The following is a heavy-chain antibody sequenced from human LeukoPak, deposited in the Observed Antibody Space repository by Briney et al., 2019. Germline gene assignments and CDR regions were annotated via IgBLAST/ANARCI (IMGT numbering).Heavy chain of an antibody. CDR2: ISSSSSYI. CDR1: GFTFSSYS. D-gene: IGHD3-22*01. Sequence: GGSLRLSCAASGFTFSSYSMNWVRQAPGKGLEWVSSISSSSSYIYYADSVKGRFTISRDNAKNSLYLQMNSLRAEDTAVYYCAKDPHCHYDSTGYPLTPNWFDPWGQGTLVTVSS. V-gene: IGHV3-21*01. J-gene: IGHJ5*02. CDR3: AKDPHCHYDSTGYPLTPNWFDP.